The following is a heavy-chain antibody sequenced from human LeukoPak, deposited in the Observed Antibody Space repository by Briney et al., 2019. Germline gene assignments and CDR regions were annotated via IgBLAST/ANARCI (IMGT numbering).Heavy chain of an antibody. CDR1: GFTVSSNY. V-gene: IGHV3-66*01. D-gene: IGHD1-26*01. CDR2: IYSGGST. Sequence: GGSLRLSCAASGFTVSSNYMSWVRQAPGKGLEWVSVIYSGGSTYYADSVKGRFTISRDNSKNTLYLQMSSLRAEDTAVYYCARVSEWELPDAFDIWGQGTMVTVSS. J-gene: IGHJ3*02. CDR3: ARVSEWELPDAFDI.